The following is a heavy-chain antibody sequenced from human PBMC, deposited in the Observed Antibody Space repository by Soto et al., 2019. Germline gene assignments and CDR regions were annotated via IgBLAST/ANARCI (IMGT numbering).Heavy chain of an antibody. Sequence: ASVKVSCKASGYTFTSYAMHWVRQAPGQRLEWMGWINAGNGNTKYSQKFQGRVTITRDTSASTAYMELSSLRSEDTAVYSCARSGAAAAGILDYWGQGTLVTVSS. CDR2: INAGNGNT. J-gene: IGHJ4*02. D-gene: IGHD6-13*01. CDR3: ARSGAAAAGILDY. CDR1: GYTFTSYA. V-gene: IGHV1-3*01.